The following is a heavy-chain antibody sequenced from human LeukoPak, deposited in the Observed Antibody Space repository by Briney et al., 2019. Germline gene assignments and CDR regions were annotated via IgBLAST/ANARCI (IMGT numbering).Heavy chain of an antibody. CDR1: GGSISSHY. CDR2: IYYSGST. D-gene: IGHD3-10*01. J-gene: IGHJ4*02. V-gene: IGHV4-59*08. CDR3: ARLGLITMIRGLPYYFDY. Sequence: PSETLSLTCTVSGGSISSHYWSWIRQPPGKGLEWIGYIYYSGSTNYNPSLKSRVTISVDTSKNQFSLKLSSVTAADTAVYYCARLGLITMIRGLPYYFDYWGQGTLVTVSS.